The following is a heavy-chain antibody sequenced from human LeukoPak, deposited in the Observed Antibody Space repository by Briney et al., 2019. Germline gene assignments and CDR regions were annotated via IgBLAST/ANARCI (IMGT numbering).Heavy chain of an antibody. J-gene: IGHJ4*02. V-gene: IGHV3-21*01. CDR3: ARAQGNVVAATRTTPVPLDY. D-gene: IGHD2-15*01. CDR1: GFTFSSYS. Sequence: GGSLRLSCAASGFTFSSYSMNWVRQAPGKGLEWVSSISSSSSYIYYADSVKGRFTISRDNAKNSLYLQMNSLRAGDTAVYYCARAQGNVVAATRTTPVPLDYWGQGTLVTVSS. CDR2: ISSSSSYI.